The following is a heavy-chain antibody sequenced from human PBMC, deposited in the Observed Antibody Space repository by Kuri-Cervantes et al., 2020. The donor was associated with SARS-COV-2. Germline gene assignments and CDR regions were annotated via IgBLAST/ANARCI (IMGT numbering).Heavy chain of an antibody. J-gene: IGHJ4*02. CDR3: AKDQYSSGWYPHY. D-gene: IGHD6-19*01. CDR1: GFTVSSNY. V-gene: IGHV3-53*01. Sequence: GESLKISCAASGFTVSSNYMSWVRQAPGKGLEWVSVIYSCGSTYYPDSVRGRFTISRDNSKNTLYLQMNSLRAEDTAVYYCAKDQYSSGWYPHYWGQGILVTVSS. CDR2: IYSCGST.